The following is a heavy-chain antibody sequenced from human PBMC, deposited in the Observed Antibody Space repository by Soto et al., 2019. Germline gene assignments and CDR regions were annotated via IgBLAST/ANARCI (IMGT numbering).Heavy chain of an antibody. CDR3: ARDVLLWFGESQDGMDV. CDR2: ISSSSSYI. CDR1: GFTFSSYS. Sequence: EVQLVESGGGLVKPGGSLRLSCAASGFTFSSYSMNWGSQAPGKGLEWVSSISSSSSYIYYADSVKGRFTISRDHAKNSLYLQMNSLRAEDTAVYYCARDVLLWFGESQDGMDVWGQGTTVTVSS. D-gene: IGHD3-10*01. J-gene: IGHJ6*02. V-gene: IGHV3-21*01.